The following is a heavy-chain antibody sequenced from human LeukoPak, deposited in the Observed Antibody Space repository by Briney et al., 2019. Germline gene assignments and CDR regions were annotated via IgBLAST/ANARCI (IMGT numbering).Heavy chain of an antibody. CDR2: ISYDGSNK. V-gene: IGHV3-30-3*02. D-gene: IGHD3-22*01. CDR1: GFTFSSYA. CDR3: AKESLPHRGYYFDS. Sequence: GGSLRLSCAASGFTFSSYAMHWVRQAPGKGLEWVAVISYDGSNKYYADSVKGRFTISRDNSENTVSLQVNSLRAGDTAVYFCAKESLPHRGYYFDSWGRGTLITVSS. J-gene: IGHJ4*02.